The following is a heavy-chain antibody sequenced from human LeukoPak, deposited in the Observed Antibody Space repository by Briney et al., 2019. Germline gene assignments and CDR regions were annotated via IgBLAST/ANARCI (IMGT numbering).Heavy chain of an antibody. D-gene: IGHD4-11*01. CDR1: GYTFTSYG. J-gene: IGHJ5*02. CDR2: ISAYKGNT. Sequence: ASVKVSCKASGYTFTSYGISWVRQAPGQRLEWMGWISAYKGNTNYAQKLQGRVTMTTDTSTSTAYMELRSLRSDDTAVYYCARAPLTTVSWFDPWGQGTLVTVSS. V-gene: IGHV1-18*01. CDR3: ARAPLTTVSWFDP.